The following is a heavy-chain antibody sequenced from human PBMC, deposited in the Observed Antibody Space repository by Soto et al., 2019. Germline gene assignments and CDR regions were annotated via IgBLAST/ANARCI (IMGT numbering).Heavy chain of an antibody. J-gene: IGHJ5*02. CDR3: GRDLTSNANCIDP. CDR2: IYYTGKT. V-gene: IGHV4-30-4*01. Sequence: TLSLTCSVSGDYIHVGGYYWTWIRQRPGKGLEWLGYIYYTGKTYYNPSLESRLTMSVDRSKNQFSLRLTSVTAADTAVYFCGRDLTSNANCIDPWGQGTLVTVSS. D-gene: IGHD2-2*01. CDR1: GDYIHVGGYY.